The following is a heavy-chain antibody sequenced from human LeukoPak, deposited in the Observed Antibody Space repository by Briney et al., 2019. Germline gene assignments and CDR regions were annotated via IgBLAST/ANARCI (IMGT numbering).Heavy chain of an antibody. Sequence: SETLSLTCTVSGGSISSSSYYWGWIRQPPGKGLEWIGSIYYSGSTYYNPSLKSRVIISVDTYKNQFSLKLSSVTAADTAVYYCARRDIVATGGLDYWGQGTLVSVSS. CDR3: ARRDIVATGGLDY. D-gene: IGHD5-12*01. V-gene: IGHV4-39*07. CDR1: GGSISSSSYY. CDR2: IYYSGST. J-gene: IGHJ4*02.